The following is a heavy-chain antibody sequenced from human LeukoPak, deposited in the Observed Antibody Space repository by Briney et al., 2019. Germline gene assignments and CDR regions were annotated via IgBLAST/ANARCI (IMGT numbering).Heavy chain of an antibody. D-gene: IGHD3-10*01. CDR3: ASRYGSGTYYPFDY. J-gene: IGHJ4*02. Sequence: GGSLRLSCAASGSTFSSYSMNWVRQAPGKGLEWVSYISSGSNYIYYADSVKGRFTISRDNAKNSLYLQMNSMRAEDTAVYYCASRYGSGTYYPFDYWGQGILVTVSS. CDR2: ISSGSNYI. V-gene: IGHV3-21*06. CDR1: GSTFSSYS.